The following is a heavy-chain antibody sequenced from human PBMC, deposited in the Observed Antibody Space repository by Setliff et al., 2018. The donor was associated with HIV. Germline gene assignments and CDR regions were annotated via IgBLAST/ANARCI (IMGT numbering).Heavy chain of an antibody. CDR3: TRGGDVSPLDY. CDR1: GGSLRGYY. J-gene: IGHJ4*02. V-gene: IGHV4-34*01. CDR2: SNPSGGV. Sequence: SETLSLTCAIYGGSLRGYYWSWIRQTPGKGLEWIGQSNPSGGVDYNPSLNGRVTISGHTSRNQFSLKLTSLLAADTAVYYCTRGGDVSPLDYWGQGILVTVSS. D-gene: IGHD2-21*02.